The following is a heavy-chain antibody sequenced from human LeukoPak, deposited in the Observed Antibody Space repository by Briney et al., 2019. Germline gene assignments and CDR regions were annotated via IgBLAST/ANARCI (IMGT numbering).Heavy chain of an antibody. CDR3: ARGGSYGDFDY. Sequence: PGGSLRLSCAASGFTFSSYWMNWVRQAPGKGLEWVSYISSSSSTIYYADSVKGRFTISRDNAKNSLYLQMNSLRAEDTAVYYCARGGSYGDFDYWGQGTLVTVSS. D-gene: IGHD1-26*01. J-gene: IGHJ4*02. CDR2: ISSSSSTI. V-gene: IGHV3-48*04. CDR1: GFTFSSYW.